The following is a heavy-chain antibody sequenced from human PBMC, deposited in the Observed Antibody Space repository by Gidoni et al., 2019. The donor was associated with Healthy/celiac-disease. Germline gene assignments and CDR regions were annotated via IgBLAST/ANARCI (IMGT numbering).Heavy chain of an antibody. CDR1: GFHFSSYS. J-gene: IGHJ6*03. CDR3: ARDRTIFGVVSYMDV. D-gene: IGHD3-3*01. Sequence: VQLVESEGGLVQPGGSLRTSCAASGFHFSSYSMNWVRQAPGKGLEWVSYISSSSSTIYYADSVKGRFTISRDNAKNSLYLQMNSLRDEDTAVYYCARDRTIFGVVSYMDVWGKGTTVTVSS. CDR2: ISSSSSTI. V-gene: IGHV3-48*02.